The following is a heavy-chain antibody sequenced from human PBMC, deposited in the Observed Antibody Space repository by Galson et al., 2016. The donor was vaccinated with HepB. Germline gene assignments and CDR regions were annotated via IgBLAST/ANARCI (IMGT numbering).Heavy chain of an antibody. CDR2: IYHSGTT. CDR1: GYSIRSEYY. J-gene: IGHJ4*02. V-gene: IGHV4-38-2*02. Sequence: SETLSLTCAVSGYSIRSEYYWGWIQQSPGKGLEWIGNIYHSGTTYYNPSLRSRVSMSVDTSQNQFSLRLNSVTAADTAVYFCARDLTSTSCFDYWGQGILVTVSS. D-gene: IGHD2-2*01. CDR3: ARDLTSTSCFDY.